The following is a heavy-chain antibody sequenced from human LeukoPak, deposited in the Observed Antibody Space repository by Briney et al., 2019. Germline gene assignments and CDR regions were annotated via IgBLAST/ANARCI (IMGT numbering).Heavy chain of an antibody. J-gene: IGHJ4*02. CDR2: IIPIFGTA. CDR3: ARGRNGLIWFGELER. CDR1: GGTFSSYA. V-gene: IGHV1-69*13. Sequence: SVKVSCKASGGTFSSYAISWVRQAPGQGLEWMGGIIPIFGTANYAQKFQGRVTITADESKSTAYMEMSSLRSEDTAVYYCARGRNGLIWFGELERWGQGTLVTVSS. D-gene: IGHD3-10*01.